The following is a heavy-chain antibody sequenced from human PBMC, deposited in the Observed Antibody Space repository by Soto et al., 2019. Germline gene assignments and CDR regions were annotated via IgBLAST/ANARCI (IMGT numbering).Heavy chain of an antibody. Sequence: QVQLQESGPGLVKPSQTLSLTCTVSGGSIRSDFHYWSWFRQPPGKGLEWIGYIYSSGSTYYNPSLKXXVXIXXDKSKIQFSLKLSSVTAADTAVYYCARGPTVTTDYWGQGALVTVSS. CDR3: ARGPTVTTDY. CDR1: GGSIRSDFHY. J-gene: IGHJ4*02. CDR2: IYSSGST. V-gene: IGHV4-30-4*01. D-gene: IGHD4-17*01.